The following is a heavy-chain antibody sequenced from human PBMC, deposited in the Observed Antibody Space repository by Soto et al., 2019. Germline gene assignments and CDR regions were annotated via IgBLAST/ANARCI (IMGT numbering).Heavy chain of an antibody. Sequence: EVQLLESGGGLVQSGGSLRLSCAASGFTFSSYAMSWVRQAPGKGLEWVSAISGSGGSTYYADSVKGRFTISRDNSKNTLYLQMNSLRAEDTAVYYCAKDSGLRFLEWLSDGVCDYWGQGTLVTVSS. V-gene: IGHV3-23*01. CDR1: GFTFSSYA. D-gene: IGHD3-3*01. CDR3: AKDSGLRFLEWLSDGVCDY. J-gene: IGHJ4*02. CDR2: ISGSGGST.